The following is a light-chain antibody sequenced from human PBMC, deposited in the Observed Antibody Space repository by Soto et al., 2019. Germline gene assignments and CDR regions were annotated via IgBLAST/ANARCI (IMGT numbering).Light chain of an antibody. CDR2: DAS. CDR3: QQCDTLAFT. Sequence: DIQMTQSPPSLSASVGARVTITCQASQDSSNWLNWYQQKPGRAPKHLIYDASKLETGVPSRFSGGGSGTDFPFTITSLQPEDIGTYYCQQCDTLAFTFCPGTKVDIK. J-gene: IGKJ3*01. V-gene: IGKV1-33*01. CDR1: QDSSNW.